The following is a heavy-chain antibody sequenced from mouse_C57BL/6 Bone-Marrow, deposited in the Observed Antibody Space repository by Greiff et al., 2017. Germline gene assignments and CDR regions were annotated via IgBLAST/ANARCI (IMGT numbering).Heavy chain of an antibody. Sequence: VQLQQSGPELVKPGASVKLSCKASGYTFTSYDINWVKQRTGQGLAWIGWIYPRDGSTKYNETFKGKATLTVDTSSSTAYMELHSLTSEDSAVYFGARRGGTTVVGFDYWGQGTTLTVSS. J-gene: IGHJ2*01. D-gene: IGHD1-1*01. CDR2: IYPRDGST. CDR3: ARRGGTTVVGFDY. CDR1: GYTFTSYD. V-gene: IGHV1-85*01.